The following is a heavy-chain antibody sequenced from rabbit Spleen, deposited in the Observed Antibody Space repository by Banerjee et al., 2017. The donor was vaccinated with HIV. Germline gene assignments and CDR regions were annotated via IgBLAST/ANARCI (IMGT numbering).Heavy chain of an antibody. V-gene: IGHV1S45*01. CDR1: GFSFSDRDV. Sequence: QEHLEESGGGLVKPEGSLTLTCKASGFSFSDRDVMCWVRQAPGKGLEWIACINTATVKAVYATWAKGRFTISRTSSTTVTLQMTSLTAADTATYFCARDLTSVIGWNFGLWGQGPLVTVS. CDR2: INTATVKA. CDR3: ARDLTSVIGWNFGL. J-gene: IGHJ3*01. D-gene: IGHD1-1*01.